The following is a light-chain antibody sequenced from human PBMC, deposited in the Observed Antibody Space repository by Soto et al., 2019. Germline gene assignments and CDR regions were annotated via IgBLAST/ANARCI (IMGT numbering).Light chain of an antibody. CDR1: QSLLHNGGETF. CDR3: MQSTQLPPT. CDR2: EVS. J-gene: IGKJ5*01. Sequence: DVVMTQTPLSLSVTPGQPASISCKSSQSLLHNGGETFLFWYLQKPGQSPQLLIYEVSNRFSGVPGRFSGSVSGTDFSLEISRVEAEDVGIYYCMQSTQLPPTFGQGTRLGIK. V-gene: IGKV2D-29*02.